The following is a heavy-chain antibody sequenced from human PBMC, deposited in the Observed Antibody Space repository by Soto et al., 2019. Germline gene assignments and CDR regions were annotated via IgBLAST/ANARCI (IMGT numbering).Heavy chain of an antibody. CDR2: IYWNDDN. Sequence: QITLKESGPTLLKPTQTLMLTCTFSGFSLSSTAVGVNWIRQPPGKALEWLALIYWNDDNHYSPSLRSRLTITKDTSKNQVVLTMTNMDPVDTATYYCAHGSGWLSDYWGQGILVTVSS. V-gene: IGHV2-5*01. D-gene: IGHD6-19*01. CDR3: AHGSGWLSDY. J-gene: IGHJ4*02. CDR1: GFSLSSTAVG.